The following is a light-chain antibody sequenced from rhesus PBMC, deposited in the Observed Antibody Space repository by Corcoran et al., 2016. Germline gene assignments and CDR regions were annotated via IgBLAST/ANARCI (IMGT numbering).Light chain of an antibody. CDR3: QETSNLST. J-gene: IGKJ3*01. Sequence: EIVMTQSPATLSLSPGETATISCRTSQSVSSKLAWYQQKPGQAPRLLIYGAASRATGIPDRFSGSGFGTDLTLTISSLEPEDVAVYYCQETSNLSTFGPGTKLDIK. CDR1: QSVSSK. V-gene: IGKV3-31*02. CDR2: GAA.